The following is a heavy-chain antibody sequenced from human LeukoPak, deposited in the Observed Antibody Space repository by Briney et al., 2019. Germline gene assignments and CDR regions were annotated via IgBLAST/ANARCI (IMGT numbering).Heavy chain of an antibody. CDR2: ISSDGGST. Sequence: PGGSLRLSCAASGFTFSSYEMNWVRQAPGKGLEYVSAISSDGGSTYYADSVKGRFTISRDNSKNTLYLQMSSLRAEDTAVYYCVKGGGWITPNFDYWGQGTLVTVSS. J-gene: IGHJ4*02. V-gene: IGHV3-64D*06. CDR3: VKGGGWITPNFDY. D-gene: IGHD6-19*01. CDR1: GFTFSSYE.